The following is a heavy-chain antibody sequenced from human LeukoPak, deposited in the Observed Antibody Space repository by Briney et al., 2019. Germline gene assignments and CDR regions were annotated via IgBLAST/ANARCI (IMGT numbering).Heavy chain of an antibody. CDR1: GGSISSGSYY. CDR3: ARVWNDFWSGYLHDALDI. D-gene: IGHD3-3*01. V-gene: IGHV4-61*02. J-gene: IGHJ3*02. Sequence: SQTLSLTCTVSGGSISSGSYYWSWIRQPAGKGLEWIGRIYTSGSTNYNPSLKSRVTISVDTSKNQFSLKLSSVTAADTAVYYCARVWNDFWSGYLHDALDIWGQGTMVTVSS. CDR2: IYTSGST.